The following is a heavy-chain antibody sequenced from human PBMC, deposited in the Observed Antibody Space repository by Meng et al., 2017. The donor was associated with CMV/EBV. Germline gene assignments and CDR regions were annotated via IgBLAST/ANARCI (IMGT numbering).Heavy chain of an antibody. CDR2: IYYSGST. J-gene: IGHJ4*02. D-gene: IGHD3-16*02. CDR1: CGANSSSSYY. V-gene: IGHV4-39*07. CDR3: ARVSVSYGYRLGY. Sequence: GALLLNPSVPSSPPFTSACGANSSSSYYWGRIRQPPGKGLEWIGSIYYSGSTYYNPSLKSRVTISVDTSKNQFSLKLSSVTAADTAVYYCARVSVSYGYRLGYWGQGTLVTVSS.